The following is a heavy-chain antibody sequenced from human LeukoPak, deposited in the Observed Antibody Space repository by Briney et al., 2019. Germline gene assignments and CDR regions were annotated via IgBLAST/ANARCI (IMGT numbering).Heavy chain of an antibody. J-gene: IGHJ4*02. Sequence: PGGSLRLSCAASGFTVSSNYMSWVRQAPGKGLEWVSVIYSGCSTYYADSVKGRFTIYRDNSKNTLYLQMTSLRAEDTAVYYCAKAPTYNWNYIDYWGQGTLVTVSS. CDR2: IYSGCST. D-gene: IGHD1-20*01. CDR1: GFTVSSNY. CDR3: AKAPTYNWNYIDY. V-gene: IGHV3-53*01.